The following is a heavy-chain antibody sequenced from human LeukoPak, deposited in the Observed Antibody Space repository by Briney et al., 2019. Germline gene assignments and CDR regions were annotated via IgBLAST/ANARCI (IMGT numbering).Heavy chain of an antibody. CDR1: GFTFQTYS. Sequence: GGSLRLSCTVSGFTFQTYSMNWVRQAPGKGREWVSYISSSGSTMYYADSVKGRFTISRDNAKNSLYLQMNSLRAEDTAVYYCGSIGSSWYEDYCGQGTLVTVSS. J-gene: IGHJ4*02. CDR2: ISSSGSTM. V-gene: IGHV3-48*04. CDR3: GSIGSSWYEDY. D-gene: IGHD6-13*01.